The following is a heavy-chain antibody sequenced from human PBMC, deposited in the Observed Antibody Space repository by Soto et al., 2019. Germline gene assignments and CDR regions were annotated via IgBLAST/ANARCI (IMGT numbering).Heavy chain of an antibody. Sequence: QVQLVQSGAEVKKPGSSVKVSCKASGGTFSSYTISWVRQAPGQGLEWMGRIIPILGIANYAQKFQGRVTITADKSTSTAYMELSSLRSEDTAAYYCARAPRSLGYCSSTSCYDDYWGQGTLVTVSS. J-gene: IGHJ4*02. V-gene: IGHV1-69*02. CDR1: GGTFSSYT. D-gene: IGHD2-2*01. CDR3: ARAPRSLGYCSSTSCYDDY. CDR2: IIPILGIA.